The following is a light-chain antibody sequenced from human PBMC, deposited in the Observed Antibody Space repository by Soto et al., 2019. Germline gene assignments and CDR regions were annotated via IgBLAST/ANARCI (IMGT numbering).Light chain of an antibody. CDR2: EVS. V-gene: IGLV2-8*01. CDR3: SSYEGSNNLV. Sequence: QSALTQPPSASGSPRQSVTISCTGTSSDVGGYNYVSWYQQHPGKAPKLMIYEVSKRPSGVPDRFSGSKSGNTASLTVSGLQAEDEADYYCSSYEGSNNLVFGGGTKLTVL. CDR1: SSDVGGYNY. J-gene: IGLJ3*02.